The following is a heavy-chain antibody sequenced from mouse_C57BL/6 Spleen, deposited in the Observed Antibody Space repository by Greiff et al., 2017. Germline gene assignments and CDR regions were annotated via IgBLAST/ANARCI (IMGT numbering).Heavy chain of an antibody. CDR1: GYTFTSYW. J-gene: IGHJ2*01. V-gene: IGHV1-64*01. CDR2: IHPTSGST. Sequence: QVQLQQPGAELVKPGASVKLSCKASGYTFTSYWMHWVKQRPGQGLEWIGMIHPTSGSTNYNEKFKSKATLTVDKSSSTAYMQLSSLTSEDSAVYYCALITTAPCDYWGQGTTLTVSS. D-gene: IGHD1-1*01. CDR3: ALITTAPCDY.